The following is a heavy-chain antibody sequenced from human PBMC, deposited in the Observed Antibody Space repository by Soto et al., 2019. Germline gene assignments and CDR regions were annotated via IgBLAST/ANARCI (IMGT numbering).Heavy chain of an antibody. CDR2: ISPYNGNT. J-gene: IGHJ4*02. Sequence: QVQLVQSGAEVKKPGASVKVSCKASGYTFSNYGISWVRQAPGQGLEWMGWISPYNGNTNYAQKFQGRVTMTTDTPTSKAYMELRSLRSDDTAVYYCARAKSCSAADCYDLDYWGQGTLVTVSS. CDR3: ARAKSCSAADCYDLDY. D-gene: IGHD2-15*01. CDR1: GYTFSNYG. V-gene: IGHV1-18*01.